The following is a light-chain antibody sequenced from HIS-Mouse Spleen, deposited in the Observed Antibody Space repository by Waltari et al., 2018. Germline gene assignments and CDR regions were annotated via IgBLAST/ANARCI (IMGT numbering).Light chain of an antibody. V-gene: IGLV3-10*01. CDR2: EDS. Sequence: SYELTQPPSVSVSPGQTARIPCSGAALPTKYASWYQQKSGQAPVLVIYEDSKRPSGIPEGFSGSSSGTMATLTISGAQVGDEADYYCYSTDSSGNHRVFGGGTKLTVL. CDR3: YSTDSSGNHRV. CDR1: ALPTKY. J-gene: IGLJ2*01.